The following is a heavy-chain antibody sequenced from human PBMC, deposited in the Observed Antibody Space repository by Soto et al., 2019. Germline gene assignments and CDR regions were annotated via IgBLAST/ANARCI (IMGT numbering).Heavy chain of an antibody. V-gene: IGHV1-46*02. D-gene: IGHD3-22*01. Sequence: QVHLVQSGAEVKKPGASVRVSCKAYGFTFNYFYMHWVRQAPGQGPEWMGVINPSGDSTDYAQNFQGRLTMARDTATTTVYLELSSLRSEDTAVYFCARGLTGAVVVSCTRDFDYWGQGTLVTVSS. CDR3: ARGLTGAVVVSCTRDFDY. CDR1: GFTFNYFY. CDR2: INPSGDST. J-gene: IGHJ4*02.